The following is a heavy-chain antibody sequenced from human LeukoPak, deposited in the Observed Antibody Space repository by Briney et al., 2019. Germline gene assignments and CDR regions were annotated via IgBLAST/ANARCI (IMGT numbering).Heavy chain of an antibody. CDR3: SYDFWRGYLYMDV. CDR1: GFTFSSYS. J-gene: IGHJ6*03. Sequence: PGGSLRLSCAASGFTFSSYSMNWVRQAPGKGLEWVSSISSSSSYIYYADSVKGRFTISRDNAKNSLYLQMNSLRAEDTAVYYCSYDFWRGYLYMDVWGKGTTVTVSS. CDR2: ISSSSSYI. V-gene: IGHV3-21*01. D-gene: IGHD3-3*01.